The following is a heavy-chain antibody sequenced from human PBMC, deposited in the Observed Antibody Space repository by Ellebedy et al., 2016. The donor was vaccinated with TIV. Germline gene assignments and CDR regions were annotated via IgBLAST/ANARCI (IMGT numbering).Heavy chain of an antibody. CDR1: GFTFSSYG. V-gene: IGHV3-48*04. CDR3: ARLGYCSGGSCSIHWYFDL. Sequence: GESLKISXAASGFTFSSYGMHWVRQAPGKGLEWVSYISSSSSTIYYADSVKGRFTISRDNAKNSLYLQMNSLRAEDTAVYYCARLGYCSGGSCSIHWYFDLWGRGTLVTVSS. D-gene: IGHD2-15*01. J-gene: IGHJ2*01. CDR2: ISSSSSTI.